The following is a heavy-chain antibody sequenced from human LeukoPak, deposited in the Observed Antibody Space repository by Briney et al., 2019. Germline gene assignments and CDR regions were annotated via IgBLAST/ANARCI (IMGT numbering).Heavy chain of an antibody. Sequence: PGGSLRLSCAASGFTFSGYAMSWVRQAPGKGLEWVGRIKSKTDGGTTDYAAPVKGRFTISRDDSKNTLYLQMNSLKTEDTAVYYCTTDLRGYYSSGSYGYYYYMDVWGKGTTVTISS. CDR2: IKSKTDGGTT. V-gene: IGHV3-15*01. CDR1: GFTFSGYA. D-gene: IGHD3-10*01. CDR3: TTDLRGYYSSGSYGYYYYMDV. J-gene: IGHJ6*03.